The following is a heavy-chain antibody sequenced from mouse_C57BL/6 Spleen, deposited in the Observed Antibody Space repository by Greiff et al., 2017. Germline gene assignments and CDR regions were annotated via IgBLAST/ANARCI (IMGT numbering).Heavy chain of an antibody. V-gene: IGHV3-6*01. CDR1: GYSITSGYY. J-gene: IGHJ2*01. D-gene: IGHD1-1*01. Sequence: EVKLQESGPGLVKPSQSLSLTCSVTGYSITSGYYWNWIRQFPGNKLEWMGYISYDGSNNYNPSLKNRISITRDTSKNQFFLKLNSVTTEDTATYYCAKGGFYYGYYFDYWGQGTTLTVSS. CDR2: ISYDGSN. CDR3: AKGGFYYGYYFDY.